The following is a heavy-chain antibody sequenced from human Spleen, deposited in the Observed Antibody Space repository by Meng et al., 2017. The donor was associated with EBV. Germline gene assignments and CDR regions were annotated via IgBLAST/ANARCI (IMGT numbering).Heavy chain of an antibody. Sequence: LWQSGAKLRPPRSSVKVSCSASGGTFSSYAISCLRQATEQVLWWMRGFIPIFGTSNYAQKFQGRVTITADESTITAYMELSSLRSEATAVYYCARSGYGDYSHNWFDPWGQGTLVTVSS. CDR2: FIPIFGTS. J-gene: IGHJ5*02. V-gene: IGHV1-69*01. D-gene: IGHD4-17*01. CDR3: ARSGYGDYSHNWFDP. CDR1: GGTFSSYA.